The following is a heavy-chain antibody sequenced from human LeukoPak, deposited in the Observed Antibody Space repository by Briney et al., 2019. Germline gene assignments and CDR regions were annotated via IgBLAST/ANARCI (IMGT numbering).Heavy chain of an antibody. D-gene: IGHD3-9*01. CDR2: IIPILGIA. CDR1: GGTFSSYA. CDR3: ARDSYDILTGYYPNWFDP. J-gene: IGHJ5*02. V-gene: IGHV1-69*04. Sequence: SVKVSCKASGGTFSSYAISWVRQAPGQGLEWVGRIIPILGIANYAQKFQGRVTITADKSTSTAYMELSSLRSEDTAVYYCARDSYDILTGYYPNWFDPWGQGTLVTVSS.